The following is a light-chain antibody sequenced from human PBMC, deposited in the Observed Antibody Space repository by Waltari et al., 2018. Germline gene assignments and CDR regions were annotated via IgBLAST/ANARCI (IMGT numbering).Light chain of an antibody. J-gene: IGKJ1*01. CDR3: QQYYNTWT. CDR1: QGISNS. Sequence: DIQMTQSPSSLSASVGDRVIISCRASQGISNSLAWYQQKPGKAPKILLYAASRLESGVPSRFSGSGSGTDYTLTISSLQPEDFATYYCQQYYNTWTFGQGTKVEI. V-gene: IGKV1-NL1*01. CDR2: AAS.